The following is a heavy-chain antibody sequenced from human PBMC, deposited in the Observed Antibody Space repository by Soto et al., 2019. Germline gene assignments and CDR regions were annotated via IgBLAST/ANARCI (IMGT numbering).Heavy chain of an antibody. V-gene: IGHV1-69*06. CDR1: GGSFTTYP. J-gene: IGHJ2*01. CDR2: TVPIFGTP. Sequence: QVQLVQSEAEVRNPGSSVKVSCKVSGGSFTTYPISWVRQPPGQGLEWMGATVPIFGTPNYALKFQDRVTIAADISTTTVYMELRGLKSEDTAVYYCAREFYTSTWNTVTYFDLWGRCTLVAVSS. CDR3: AREFYTSTWNTVTYFDL. D-gene: IGHD1-1*01.